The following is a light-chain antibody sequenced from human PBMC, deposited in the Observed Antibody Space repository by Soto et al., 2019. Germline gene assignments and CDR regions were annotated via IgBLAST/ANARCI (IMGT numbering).Light chain of an antibody. CDR1: QSVRSY. CDR3: QQRSNWPSWT. CDR2: DAS. V-gene: IGKV3-11*01. Sequence: EIVLTQSPATLSLSPGERATLSCRASQSVRSYLAWYQQKPGQAPRLLIYDASNRATGIPARFSGSGSGTDFTLTISSLEPEVFAVYYCQQRSNWPSWTFGQGTKVEIK. J-gene: IGKJ1*01.